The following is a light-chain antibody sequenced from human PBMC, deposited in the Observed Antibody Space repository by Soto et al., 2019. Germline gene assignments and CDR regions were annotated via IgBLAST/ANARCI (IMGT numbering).Light chain of an antibody. V-gene: IGKV3-15*01. Sequence: EIVMTQSPASLSVSPGERVTLSCTASQSVSRYLAWYQQIPGQAPRLLIHGASTGAFGVPDRFSGSGSGTEFTLTISSLQSEDSAIYYCHQYKNWPWTFGQGTKVEI. J-gene: IGKJ1*01. CDR1: QSVSRY. CDR2: GAS. CDR3: HQYKNWPWT.